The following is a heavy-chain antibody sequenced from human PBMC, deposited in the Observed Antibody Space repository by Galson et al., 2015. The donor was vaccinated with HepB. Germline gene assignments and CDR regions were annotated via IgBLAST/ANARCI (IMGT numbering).Heavy chain of an antibody. Sequence: LSLTCTVSGYSISSGGFYWSWIRQRPGKGLEWLGYISHTGGTYYNPSLGGRLTLSVDRWKNQFSLKLKSVTAADPAVYYCARTEEPTTMGDGGFLFDPWGQGTLVIVSS. D-gene: IGHD4/OR15-4a*01. J-gene: IGHJ5*02. CDR2: ISHTGGT. CDR1: GYSISSGGFY. V-gene: IGHV4-31*03. CDR3: ARTEEPTTMGDGGFLFDP.